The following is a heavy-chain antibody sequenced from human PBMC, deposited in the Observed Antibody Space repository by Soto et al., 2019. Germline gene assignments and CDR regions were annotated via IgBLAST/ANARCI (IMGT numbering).Heavy chain of an antibody. Sequence: EVQLLESGGGLVQPGGSLRLSCAASGFTFSSYAMSWVRQAPGKGLEWVSAISGSGGSTYYADSVKGRFTISRDNYMNTLYLQMNSLRAEDTAVYYCAGQWLESKSPIDYWGQGTLVTVSS. J-gene: IGHJ4*02. CDR1: GFTFSSYA. CDR2: ISGSGGST. D-gene: IGHD6-19*01. V-gene: IGHV3-23*01. CDR3: AGQWLESKSPIDY.